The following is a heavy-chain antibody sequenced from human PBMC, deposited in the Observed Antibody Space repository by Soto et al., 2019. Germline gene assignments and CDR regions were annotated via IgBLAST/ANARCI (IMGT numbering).Heavy chain of an antibody. CDR3: VRGKRIPVGVAVARPPYYFAY. V-gene: IGHV1-2*04. CDR1: GYTFSGYY. J-gene: IGHJ4*02. Sequence: QVQLVQSGAEVKEPGASVRVSCRASGYTFSGYYIHWVRQATGQGLEWMGWINPNSGGTNYAQKFRGWVTMARDTSISTAYMNPSTLRSDDTVLYYWVRGKRIPVGVAVARPPYYFAYWGPGTLVTVSS. CDR2: INPNSGGT. D-gene: IGHD6-19*01.